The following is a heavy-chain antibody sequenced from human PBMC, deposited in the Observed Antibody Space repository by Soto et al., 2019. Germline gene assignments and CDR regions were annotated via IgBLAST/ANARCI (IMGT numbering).Heavy chain of an antibody. CDR1: GFTFSSYA. J-gene: IGHJ2*01. D-gene: IGHD4-17*01. CDR2: ISYDGSNK. V-gene: IGHV3-30-3*01. Sequence: QVQLVESGGGVVQPGRSLRLSCAASGFTFSSYAMHWVRQAPGKGLEWVAVISYDGSNKYYADSVKGRFTISRDNSKNTLYLQMNSLRAEDTAVYYCARDYGDFNGYFDLWGRGTLVTVSS. CDR3: ARDYGDFNGYFDL.